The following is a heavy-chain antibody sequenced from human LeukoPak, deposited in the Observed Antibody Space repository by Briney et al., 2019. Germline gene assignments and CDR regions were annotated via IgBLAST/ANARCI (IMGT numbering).Heavy chain of an antibody. CDR2: ISAYNGNT. V-gene: IGHV1-18*01. Sequence: ASVKVSCKASGYTFTSYGISWVRQAPGQGLEWMGWISAYNGNTNYAQKLQGRVTMTTDTSTSTAYMELRSLRSDDTAVYYCARDLPGVCYFDYWGQGILVTVSS. CDR1: GYTFTSYG. D-gene: IGHD2-8*01. J-gene: IGHJ4*02. CDR3: ARDLPGVCYFDY.